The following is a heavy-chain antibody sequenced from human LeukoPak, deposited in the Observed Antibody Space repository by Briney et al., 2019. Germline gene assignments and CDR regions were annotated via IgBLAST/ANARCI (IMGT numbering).Heavy chain of an antibody. Sequence: GGSLRLSCAASGFTFTNYHMDWVRQAPGKGLEWVSFLSSSSDYISYADSVKGQFTISRDNAKNSLFLQMNSLRAEDTAIYYCAKRKYSDSDLRAFDIWGQGTMVTVSS. V-gene: IGHV3-21*01. CDR3: AKRKYSDSDLRAFDI. CDR2: LSSSSDYI. CDR1: GFTFTNYH. J-gene: IGHJ3*02. D-gene: IGHD5-12*01.